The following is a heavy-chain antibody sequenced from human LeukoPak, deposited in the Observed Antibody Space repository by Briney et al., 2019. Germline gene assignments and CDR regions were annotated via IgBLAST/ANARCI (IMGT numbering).Heavy chain of an antibody. J-gene: IGHJ4*02. CDR1: GFTFSSYT. CDR3: ARVPGSYNYCDY. V-gene: IGHV3-48*01. CDR2: IVSSSSTI. D-gene: IGHD1-26*01. Sequence: PGGSLRLSCAASGFTFSSYTMNWVRQAPGKGLEWISYIVSSSSTIYYADSVKGRFTISRDNAKNSLYLQMNSLRAEDTAVYYCARVPGSYNYCDYWGQGILVTVSS.